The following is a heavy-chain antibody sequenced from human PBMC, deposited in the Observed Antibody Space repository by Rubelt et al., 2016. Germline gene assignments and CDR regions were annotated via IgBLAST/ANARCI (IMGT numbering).Heavy chain of an antibody. D-gene: IGHD6-25*01. CDR3: ARDSDIKWFYA. CDR1: GDTIISSTYN. CDR2: IYFRGSS. V-gene: IGHV4-39*07. Sequence: QLQLQESGPGLVKPSETLSLICTVSGDTIISSTYNWGWIRQPPGKGLEWIASIYFRGSSYYNPSLKSRVTISVDTSENQSSLKLNSVTAADTAVYYCARDSDIKWFYAWGQGTLVTVSS. J-gene: IGHJ5*02.